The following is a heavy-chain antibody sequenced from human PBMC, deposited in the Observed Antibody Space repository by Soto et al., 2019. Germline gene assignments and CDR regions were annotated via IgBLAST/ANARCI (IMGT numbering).Heavy chain of an antibody. D-gene: IGHD7-27*01. Sequence: EAQLVESGGGLVQPGGSLRLSCAASGFTFSSSWMSWVRQAPGKRLEWVADINHVGSEILYVGSVKGRFTVSRDNTKNSVYLQMNSLRVEDTALYYCARDPAWGSLDYWGLGTLVTVSS. CDR1: GFTFSSSW. V-gene: IGHV3-7*01. CDR3: ARDPAWGSLDY. CDR2: INHVGSEI. J-gene: IGHJ4*02.